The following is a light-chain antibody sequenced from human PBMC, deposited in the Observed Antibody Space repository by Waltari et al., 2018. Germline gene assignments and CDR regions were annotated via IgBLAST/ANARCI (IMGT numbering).Light chain of an antibody. J-gene: IGLJ3*02. Sequence: SYELTQPPSVSVPPGQTARITCSGDALPKQYVYWYQQKPGQAPVVVIYKDIERPSEIPERFSGSTSGTIVTLTISGVQAEDEPDYYCQASDDTGTYGVFGGGTKLTVL. CDR3: QASDDTGTYGV. V-gene: IGLV3-25*03. CDR2: KDI. CDR1: ALPKQY.